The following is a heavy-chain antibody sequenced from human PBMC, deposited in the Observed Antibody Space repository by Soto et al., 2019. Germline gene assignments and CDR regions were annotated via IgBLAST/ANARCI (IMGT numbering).Heavy chain of an antibody. CDR3: AKALVVVAPASKFDD. CDR1: GFTFSNFA. D-gene: IGHD2-15*01. Sequence: EVQLLESGGHLVQPGGSLRLSCAASGFTFSNFAMSWDRQAPGKGLEWVSGISASGGSTNYADSVRGRFTISRDNSENTLFLEMNSLRGEDTAVYFCAKALVVVAPASKFDDWIQGTLVTVSS. J-gene: IGHJ4*02. CDR2: ISASGGST. V-gene: IGHV3-23*01.